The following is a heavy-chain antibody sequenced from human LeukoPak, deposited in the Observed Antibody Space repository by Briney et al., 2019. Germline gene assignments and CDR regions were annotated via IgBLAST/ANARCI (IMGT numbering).Heavy chain of an antibody. Sequence: GGSLRLSCAASGFTFRSYGMHWVRQAPGKELEWVAVISYDTNIKSYADSVKGRFTISRDNSKNTLYLQMNSLRAEDTAVYYCAKVITYDSSGYYRHPDYWGQGTLVTVSS. J-gene: IGHJ4*02. D-gene: IGHD3-22*01. V-gene: IGHV3-30*18. CDR1: GFTFRSYG. CDR3: AKVITYDSSGYYRHPDY. CDR2: ISYDTNIK.